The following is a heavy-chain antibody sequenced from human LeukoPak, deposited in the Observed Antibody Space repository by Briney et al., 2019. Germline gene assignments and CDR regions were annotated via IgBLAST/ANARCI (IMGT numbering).Heavy chain of an antibody. CDR3: ARGVFVGDGYNLFYFDY. V-gene: IGHV3-48*03. D-gene: IGHD5-24*01. Sequence: GGSLRLSCAASGFTFSSYEMNWVRQAPGKGLEWVSYISNSGSTIYYADSVKGRFTISRDNAKNSLYLQMNSLRAEDTAVYYCARGVFVGDGYNLFYFDYWGQGTLVTVSS. CDR1: GFTFSSYE. J-gene: IGHJ4*02. CDR2: ISNSGSTI.